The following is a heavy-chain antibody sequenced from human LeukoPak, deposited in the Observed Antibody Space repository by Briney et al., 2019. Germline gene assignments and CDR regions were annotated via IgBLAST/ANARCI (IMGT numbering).Heavy chain of an antibody. D-gene: IGHD3-3*01. V-gene: IGHV3-9*01. CDR2: ISWNSGSI. Sequence: GRSLRLSCAASGFTFDDYAMHWVRQAPGKGLEWVSGISWNSGSIGYVDSVKGRFTISRDNAKNSLYLQMNSLRAEDTAVYYCARDESLGDFWSGYFDAFDIWGQGTMVTVSS. J-gene: IGHJ3*02. CDR1: GFTFDDYA. CDR3: ARDESLGDFWSGYFDAFDI.